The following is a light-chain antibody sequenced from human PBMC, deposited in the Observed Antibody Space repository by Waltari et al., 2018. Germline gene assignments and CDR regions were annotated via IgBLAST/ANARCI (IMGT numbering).Light chain of an antibody. V-gene: IGLV3-25*03. Sequence: SYELTQPPSVSVSPGQTARITSSGDALPKQYVYGYQQKSGQAPILVMYKDRERPSGIPERFSGSSSGTTVTLTIRGVQAEDEADYYCQSGDNSGTNRVLFGGGTKLTVL. CDR3: QSGDNSGTNRVL. J-gene: IGLJ2*01. CDR1: ALPKQY. CDR2: KDR.